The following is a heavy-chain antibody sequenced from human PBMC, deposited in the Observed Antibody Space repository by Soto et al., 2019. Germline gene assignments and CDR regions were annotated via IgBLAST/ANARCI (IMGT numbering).Heavy chain of an antibody. CDR1: GFTFSSYA. V-gene: IGHV3-23*01. CDR2: ITASGGST. J-gene: IGHJ4*02. CDR3: AHTLGIVLVPAAIWY. D-gene: IGHD2-2*02. Sequence: VHLLESGGGLVQPGGSLRLSCAASGFTFSSYAMSWVRQAPGKGLEWVSGITASGGSTSYADSVKGRFTISRDNSKNTLYLQMNSLRAEDTAVYYCAHTLGIVLVPAAIWYWGQGTLVTVSS.